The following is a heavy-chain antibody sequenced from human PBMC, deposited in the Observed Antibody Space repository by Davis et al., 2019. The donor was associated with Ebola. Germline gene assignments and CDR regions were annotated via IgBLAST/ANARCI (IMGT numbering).Heavy chain of an antibody. CDR1: GYSFTSYW. CDR2: IYPGDSDT. J-gene: IGHJ4*02. V-gene: IGHV5-51*01. D-gene: IGHD3-10*01. Sequence: GESLKISCKGSGYSFTSYWIGWVRQMPGKGLEWMGIIYPGDSDTRYSPSFQGQVTISVDKSINTAYLQWSSLKGSDTAMYYCARGPRSYFRAGGDDYWGQGTLVTVSS. CDR3: ARGPRSYFRAGGDDY.